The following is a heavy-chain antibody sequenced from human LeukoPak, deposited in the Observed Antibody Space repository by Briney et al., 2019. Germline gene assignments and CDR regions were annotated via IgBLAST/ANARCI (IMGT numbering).Heavy chain of an antibody. D-gene: IGHD5-18*01. Sequence: PSETLPLTCTVSGGSISSSSYYWGWIRQPPGKGLEWIGSIYYSGSTYYNPSLKSRVTISVDTSKNQFSLKLSSVTAADTAVYYCARADVDTAMVIPWGQGTLVTVSS. V-gene: IGHV4-39*01. CDR3: ARADVDTAMVIP. CDR1: GGSISSSSYY. CDR2: IYYSGST. J-gene: IGHJ5*02.